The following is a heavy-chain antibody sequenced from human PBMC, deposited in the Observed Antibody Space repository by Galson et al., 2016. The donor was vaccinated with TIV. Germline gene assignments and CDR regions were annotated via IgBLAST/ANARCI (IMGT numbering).Heavy chain of an antibody. V-gene: IGHV1-2*02. D-gene: IGHD3-10*01. CDR1: GYSFTGYF. CDR2: INPKTGAT. CDR3: SRSDSYYKYALDV. J-gene: IGHJ3*01. Sequence: SVKVSCKASGYSFTGYFMHWVRQAPGQGLEWMGWINPKTGATTYAQEFQGRITMTRDTSASTVYMDLNRLQSDDTAVYYSSRSDSYYKYALDVWGQGTTVTVSS.